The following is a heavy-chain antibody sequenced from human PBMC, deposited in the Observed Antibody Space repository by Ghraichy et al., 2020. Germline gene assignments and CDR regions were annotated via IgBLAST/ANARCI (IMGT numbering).Heavy chain of an antibody. V-gene: IGHV1-3*01. Sequence: ASVKFSCKASGYTFTSYAMHWVRQAPGQRLEWMGWIHAGNGNTKSSQKFQGRVTITRDTSASTAYMELSSLRSEDTAVYYCARYDYDSSGYIYWGQGTLVTVSS. D-gene: IGHD3-22*01. CDR1: GYTFTSYA. J-gene: IGHJ4*02. CDR3: ARYDYDSSGYIY. CDR2: IHAGNGNT.